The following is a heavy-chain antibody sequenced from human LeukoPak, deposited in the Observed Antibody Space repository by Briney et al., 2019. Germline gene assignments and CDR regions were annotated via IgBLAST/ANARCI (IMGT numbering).Heavy chain of an antibody. CDR3: AKSDYGDYNYFDY. J-gene: IGHJ4*02. Sequence: GGSLRLSCAASGFTFSSYAMSWVRQAPGKGLEWVSAISGSGGSTYYADSVKGRFTISRDNSKNTLYLQKNSLRAEDTAVYYCAKSDYGDYNYFDYWGQGTLVTVSS. D-gene: IGHD4-17*01. CDR1: GFTFSSYA. CDR2: ISGSGGST. V-gene: IGHV3-23*01.